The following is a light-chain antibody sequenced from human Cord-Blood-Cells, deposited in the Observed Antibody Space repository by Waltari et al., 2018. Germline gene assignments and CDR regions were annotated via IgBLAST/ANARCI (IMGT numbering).Light chain of an antibody. J-gene: IGLJ2*01. CDR3: QAWDSSTPAVV. CDR1: KWGDKF. CDR2: QDS. Sequence: SYELTQQPSVPVSPGQTPSSPCPGVKWGDKFACGNRQKPGQSPVLVIYQDSKRPSGIPERFSGSNSGNTATLTISGTQAMDEADYYCQAWDSSTPAVVFGGGTKLTVL. V-gene: IGLV3-1*01.